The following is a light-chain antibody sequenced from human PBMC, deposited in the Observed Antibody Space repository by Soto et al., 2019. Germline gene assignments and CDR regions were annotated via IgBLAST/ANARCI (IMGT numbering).Light chain of an antibody. CDR2: DVS. Sequence: QSALTQPASVSGSPGQSITISCTGTSSDVGGYNYVSWYQQHPGKAPKLMIYDVSNRPSGVSNRFSGSKSGNTAPLIISGLQAEDEADYYCSSYTSSSTLYVFGTGTKLTVL. J-gene: IGLJ1*01. V-gene: IGLV2-14*01. CDR3: SSYTSSSTLYV. CDR1: SSDVGGYNY.